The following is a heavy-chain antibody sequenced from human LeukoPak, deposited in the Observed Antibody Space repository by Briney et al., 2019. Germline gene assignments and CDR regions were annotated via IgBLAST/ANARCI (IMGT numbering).Heavy chain of an antibody. Sequence: SQTLSLTCAISGDSVSSNSAAWNWIRQSPSRGLEWLGRTFYRSKWYDEYVVSVKSRIIMKPDTSKNQFSLQLNSVTPEDTAVYYCARTTVHDGYNYYGIDVWGQGTTVTVSS. CDR3: ARTTVHDGYNYYGIDV. D-gene: IGHD1-1*01. CDR2: TFYRSKWYD. CDR1: GDSVSSNSAA. V-gene: IGHV6-1*01. J-gene: IGHJ6*02.